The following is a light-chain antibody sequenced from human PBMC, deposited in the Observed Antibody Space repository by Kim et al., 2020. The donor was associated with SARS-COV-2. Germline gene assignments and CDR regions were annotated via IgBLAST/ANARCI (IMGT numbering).Light chain of an antibody. CDR2: DAS. CDR1: RSIDTS. CDR3: QQRDSWPPAVS. J-gene: IGKJ4*01. V-gene: IGKV3-11*01. Sequence: PGERATRSCSASRSIDTSLAWYQHRPGQAPRLLVYDASIRATGVPDRFSGSGSGTDFTLTISSLEPEDFSTYYCQQRDSWPPAVSFGGGTKVDIK.